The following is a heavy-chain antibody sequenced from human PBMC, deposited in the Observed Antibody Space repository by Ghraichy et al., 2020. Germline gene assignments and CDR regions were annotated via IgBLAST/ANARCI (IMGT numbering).Heavy chain of an antibody. D-gene: IGHD5-12*01. Sequence: GGSLRLSCAASGFTVSSNYMSWVRQAPGKGLEWVSVIYSGGSTYYADSVKGRFTISRDNSKNTLYLQMNSLRAEDTAVYYCARVIPHVLMVATTYYFDYWGQGTLVTVSS. CDR2: IYSGGST. CDR1: GFTVSSNY. J-gene: IGHJ4*02. CDR3: ARVIPHVLMVATTYYFDY. V-gene: IGHV3-53*01.